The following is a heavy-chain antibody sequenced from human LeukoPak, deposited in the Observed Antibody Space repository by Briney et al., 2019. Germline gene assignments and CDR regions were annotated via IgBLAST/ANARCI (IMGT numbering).Heavy chain of an antibody. CDR3: ARGNIVVVPAAITRRVYYGMDV. V-gene: IGHV4-34*01. CDR2: INHSGST. CDR1: GGSFSGYY. D-gene: IGHD2-2*02. Sequence: SETLSLTCAVYGGSFSGYYWSWIRQPPGKGLEWIGEINHSGSTNYNPSLKSRVTISVDTPKNQFSLKLSSVTAADTAVYYCARGNIVVVPAAITRRVYYGMDVWGQGTTVTVSS. J-gene: IGHJ6*02.